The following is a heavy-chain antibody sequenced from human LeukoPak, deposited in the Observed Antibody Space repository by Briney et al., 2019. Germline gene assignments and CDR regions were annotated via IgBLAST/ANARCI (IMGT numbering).Heavy chain of an antibody. CDR2: ISAYNGNT. CDR3: ARDLGGYDSSGCDY. J-gene: IGHJ4*02. V-gene: IGHV1-18*01. CDR1: GYTFTSYG. Sequence: ASVKVSCKASGYTFTSYGISWVRQAPGQGLEWMGWISAYNGNTNYAQKLQGRVTMTTDTSTSTAYMELRSLRSDDTAVYYCARDLGGYDSSGCDYWGQGTLVTVSS. D-gene: IGHD3-22*01.